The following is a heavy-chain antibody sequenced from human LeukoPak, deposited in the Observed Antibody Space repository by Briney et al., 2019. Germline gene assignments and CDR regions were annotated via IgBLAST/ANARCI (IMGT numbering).Heavy chain of an antibody. CDR3: ARGWIQLWFSY. J-gene: IGHJ4*02. CDR2: IYYSGST. CDR1: GGSISSYY. V-gene: IGHV4-59*12. Sequence: SETLSLTCTVSGGSISSYYWSWIRQPPGKGLEWIGYIYYSGSTYYNPSLKSRVTISVDTSKNQFSLKLSSVTAADTAVYYCARGWIQLWFSYWGQGTLVTVSS. D-gene: IGHD5-18*01.